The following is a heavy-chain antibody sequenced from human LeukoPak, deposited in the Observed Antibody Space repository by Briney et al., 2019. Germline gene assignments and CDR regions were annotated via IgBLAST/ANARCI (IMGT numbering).Heavy chain of an antibody. D-gene: IGHD5-12*01. V-gene: IGHV1-46*01. Sequence: ASVKVSCKAFGYTFTMYYMHWVRQAPGQGPEWMGVISPSGGSTTYAQKFQGRVTLTRDMSTSTDYLELSSLRSDDTAVYYCARDIVATITVGAFDMWGQGTMVTVSS. CDR1: GYTFTMYY. CDR2: ISPSGGST. CDR3: ARDIVATITVGAFDM. J-gene: IGHJ3*02.